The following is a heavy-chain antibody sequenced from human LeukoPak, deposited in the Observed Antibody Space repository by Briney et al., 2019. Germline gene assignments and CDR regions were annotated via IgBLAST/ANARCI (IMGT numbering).Heavy chain of an antibody. Sequence: SETLSLTCTVSGGSISSGGYYWSWIRPHPGKGLEWIGYIYYSGSTYYNPSLKSRVTISVDTSKNQFSLKLSSVTAADTAVYYCARFRAMVTRAFDIWGQGTMVTVSS. J-gene: IGHJ3*02. CDR1: GGSISSGGYY. V-gene: IGHV4-31*03. CDR3: ARFRAMVTRAFDI. CDR2: IYYSGST. D-gene: IGHD5-18*01.